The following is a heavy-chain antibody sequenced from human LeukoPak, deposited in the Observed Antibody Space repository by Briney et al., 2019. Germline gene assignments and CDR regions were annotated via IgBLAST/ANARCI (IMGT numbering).Heavy chain of an antibody. J-gene: IGHJ4*02. CDR1: GGSLSSGDYY. CDR2: IYYSGST. V-gene: IGHV4-30-4*01. D-gene: IGHD2-8*01. Sequence: PSETLSLTCTVSGGSLSSGDYYWSWIRQPPGTGLEWIGYIYYSGSTYYNPSLKSRVTISVDTSKNQFSLKLSSVTAADTAVYYCARAVMEIDYWGQGTLVTVSS. CDR3: ARAVMEIDY.